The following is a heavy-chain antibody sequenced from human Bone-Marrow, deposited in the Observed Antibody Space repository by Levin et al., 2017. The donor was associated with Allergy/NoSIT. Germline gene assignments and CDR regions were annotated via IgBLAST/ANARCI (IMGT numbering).Heavy chain of an antibody. D-gene: IGHD6-13*01. CDR1: GFTVSTNY. CDR2: IYSGGST. V-gene: IGHV3-66*02. Sequence: GGSQRLSCAVSGFTVSTNYMSWVRQAPGKGLEWVSIIYSGGSTYYADSVKGRFTISRDNSKNTLYLQMNSLRIEDTAMYYCARDPEGIAAPPTTFWGPGTLVTVSS. CDR3: ARDPEGIAAPPTTF. J-gene: IGHJ4*02.